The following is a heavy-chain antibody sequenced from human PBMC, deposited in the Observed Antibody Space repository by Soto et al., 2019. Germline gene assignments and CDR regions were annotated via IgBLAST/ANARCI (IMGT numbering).Heavy chain of an antibody. V-gene: IGHV4-38-2*01. CDR2: IYHSGST. J-gene: IGHJ4*02. Sequence: PSETLSLTCAVSCYSISSGYYWGWIRQPPGKGLEWIGSIYHSGSTYYNPSLKSRVTISVDTSKNQFSLKLSSVTAADTAVYYCASTVPNYYGSGSYFPFDYWGQGTQVTV. D-gene: IGHD3-10*01. CDR1: CYSISSGYY. CDR3: ASTVPNYYGSGSYFPFDY.